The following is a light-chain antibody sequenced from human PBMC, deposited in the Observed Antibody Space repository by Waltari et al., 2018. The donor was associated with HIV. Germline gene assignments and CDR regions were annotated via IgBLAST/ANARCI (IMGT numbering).Light chain of an antibody. Sequence: AIRMTQSPSSFSASTGDRVTITCRASQGVSSYLAWYQQKPGKAPKLLIYTASTLQSGVPLRFNGSGSVTDFTLTISCLQSEDFATYYCQQYYDYPPTFGQGTRLEIK. CDR3: QQYYDYPPT. J-gene: IGKJ2*01. CDR2: TAS. V-gene: IGKV1-8*01. CDR1: QGVSSY.